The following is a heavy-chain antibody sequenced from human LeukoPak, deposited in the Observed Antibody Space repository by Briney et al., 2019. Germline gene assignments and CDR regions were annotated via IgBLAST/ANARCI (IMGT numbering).Heavy chain of an antibody. D-gene: IGHD3-10*01. V-gene: IGHV4-31*03. Sequence: PSETLSLTCTVSGGSISSGGYYWSWIRQHPGKGLEWIGYIYYSGSTYYNPSLKSRVTISVDTSKNQFSLKLSSVTAADTAVYYCARAGTTMVRGVTHWFDPWGQGTLVTVSS. CDR3: ARAGTTMVRGVTHWFDP. J-gene: IGHJ5*02. CDR2: IYYSGST. CDR1: GGSISSGGYY.